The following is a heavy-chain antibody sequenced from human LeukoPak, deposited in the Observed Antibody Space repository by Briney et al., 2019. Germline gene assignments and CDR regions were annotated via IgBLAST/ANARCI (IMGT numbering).Heavy chain of an antibody. J-gene: IGHJ4*02. V-gene: IGHV3-23*01. CDR3: AKAGRAAAAVGAFDY. D-gene: IGHD6-13*01. CDR1: GFTFSSYA. Sequence: PGGSLRLSCAASGFTFSSYAMSWVRQAPGKGLEWVSTISGSGTYTYYADSVKGRFTISRDNSKNTLYLQMNSLRAEDTAVYYCAKAGRAAAAVGAFDYWGQGTLVTVSS. CDR2: ISGSGTYT.